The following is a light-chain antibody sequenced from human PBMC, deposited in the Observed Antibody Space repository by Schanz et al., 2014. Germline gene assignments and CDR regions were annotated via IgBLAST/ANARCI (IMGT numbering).Light chain of an antibody. V-gene: IGKV3-11*01. CDR3: QQRSDWPPIFT. J-gene: IGKJ3*01. CDR2: GAF. CDR1: QTVSSS. Sequence: EIVMTQSPGTLSVSPGERATLSCRASQTVSSSLAWYQQKPGQAPRLLIYGAFDRATGIPATFSGRGSGTDFTLTISGLAPEDSAVYYCQQRSDWPPIFTFGPGTTV.